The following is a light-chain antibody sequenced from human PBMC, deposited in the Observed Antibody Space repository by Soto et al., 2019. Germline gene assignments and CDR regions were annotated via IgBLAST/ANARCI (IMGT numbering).Light chain of an antibody. V-gene: IGKV3-11*01. CDR1: QSVSSY. CDR3: QQRSNRPPYT. CDR2: DTS. Sequence: EIVLTQSPATLSLSPGERATLSCRASQSVSSYLAWYQQKPGQAPRLLIFDTSHRATGVPPRFSGSGSGTDFTLTISRLEPEDVAIYYCQQRSNRPPYTFGQGTKLEIK. J-gene: IGKJ2*01.